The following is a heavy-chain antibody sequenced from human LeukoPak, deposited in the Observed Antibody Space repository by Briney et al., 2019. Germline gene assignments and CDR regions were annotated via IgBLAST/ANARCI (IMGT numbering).Heavy chain of an antibody. V-gene: IGHV4-59*11. CDR2: IYYSGST. D-gene: IGHD5-18*01. CDR1: GGSISSHY. Sequence: PSETLSLTCTVSGGSISSHYWSWIRQPPGKGLEWIGYIYYSGSTNYNPSLKSRVTISVDTSKNQFSLKLSSVTAADTAVYYCARDSEAMVSHYYYYYGMDVWGQGTTVTVSS. J-gene: IGHJ6*02. CDR3: ARDSEAMVSHYYYYYGMDV.